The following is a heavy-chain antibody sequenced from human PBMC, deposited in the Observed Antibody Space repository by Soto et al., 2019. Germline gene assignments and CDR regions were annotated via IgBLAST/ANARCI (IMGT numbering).Heavy chain of an antibody. D-gene: IGHD3-10*01. V-gene: IGHV4-61*08. CDR1: GGSISSGDYY. CDR2: IYYSGST. CDR3: ARHNYGSGSTYFDY. J-gene: IGHJ4*02. Sequence: SETLSLTCTVSGGSISSGDYYWSWIRQHLGKGLEWIGYIYYSGSTNYNPSLKSRVTISVDTSKNQFSLKLNSMTAADTAVYYCARHNYGSGSTYFDYWGQGTLVTVSS.